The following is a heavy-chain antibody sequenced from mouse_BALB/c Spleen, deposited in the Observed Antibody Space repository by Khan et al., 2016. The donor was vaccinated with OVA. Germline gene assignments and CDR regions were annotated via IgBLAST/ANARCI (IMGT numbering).Heavy chain of an antibody. CDR3: ASDSSGEEFAY. Sequence: QVQLQQPGAELVRPGVSVKISCKGSGYTFTDYGIHWVKQSHAKSLEWIGVISTYYGDASYNQKIKGKATMTVDKSSSTAYMELARLTSEDSSIYYCASDSSGEEFAYWGQGTLVTVSA. D-gene: IGHD3-2*01. J-gene: IGHJ3*01. CDR2: ISTYYGDA. CDR1: GYTFTDYG. V-gene: IGHV1S137*01.